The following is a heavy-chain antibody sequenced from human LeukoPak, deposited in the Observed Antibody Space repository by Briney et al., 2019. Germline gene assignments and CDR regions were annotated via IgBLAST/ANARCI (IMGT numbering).Heavy chain of an antibody. V-gene: IGHV3-9*01. J-gene: IGHJ3*02. CDR2: ISWNSDNI. D-gene: IGHD2-2*01. CDR1: GFTFGDYA. Sequence: PGRSLRLSCAASGFTFGDYAMHWVRQAPGKGLECVSGISWNSDNIDYADSVKGRFTISRDNAKNSLYLQMNSLRAEDTALYYCTKGRVSRTHGAFDIWGQGTMVTVSS. CDR3: TKGRVSRTHGAFDI.